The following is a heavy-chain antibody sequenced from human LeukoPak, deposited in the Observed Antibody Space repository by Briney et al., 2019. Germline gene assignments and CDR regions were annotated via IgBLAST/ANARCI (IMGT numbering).Heavy chain of an antibody. CDR3: ARLIGDYYDNSRSSYWHGHLDY. V-gene: IGHV1-46*01. D-gene: IGHD3-22*01. Sequence: ASVKVSCKASGYTFTRNYINWLRQAPGQGLEWTGMIDPSGGGTAYAQKFQDGVTMTSDTSTSTVYMELNSLRSEDTAVYYCARLIGDYYDNSRSSYWHGHLDYWGQGALVTVSS. CDR2: IDPSGGGT. CDR1: GYTFTRNY. J-gene: IGHJ4*02.